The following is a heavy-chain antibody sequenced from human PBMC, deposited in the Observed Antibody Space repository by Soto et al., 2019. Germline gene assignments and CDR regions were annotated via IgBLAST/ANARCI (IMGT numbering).Heavy chain of an antibody. V-gene: IGHV4-31*03. CDR3: AKVTTLRFLRIDP. CDR1: GGSISSGGYY. Sequence: TSETLSLTCTVSGGSISSGGYYWSWIRQHPGKGLEWIGYIYYSGSTYYNPSLKSRVTISVDTSKNQFSLKLSSVTAADTAVYYCAKVTTLRFLRIDPWGQGTLVTVSS. CDR2: IYYSGST. D-gene: IGHD3-3*01. J-gene: IGHJ5*02.